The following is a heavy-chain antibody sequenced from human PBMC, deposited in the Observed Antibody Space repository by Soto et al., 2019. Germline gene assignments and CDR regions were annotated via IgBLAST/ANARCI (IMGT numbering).Heavy chain of an antibody. Sequence: QVQLVESGGGVVQPGRSLRVSCAASGFTFSNYAMHWVRQAPGKGLEWVAVVSYDGSKQFYADSVEGRFTISRDSSKSTLYLHMDNLRDEDTAVYYCARDRVYYYDNSGYYNFDYCGQGTLVTVSS. V-gene: IGHV3-30-3*01. CDR1: GFTFSNYA. J-gene: IGHJ4*02. CDR3: ARDRVYYYDNSGYYNFDY. CDR2: VSYDGSKQ. D-gene: IGHD3-22*01.